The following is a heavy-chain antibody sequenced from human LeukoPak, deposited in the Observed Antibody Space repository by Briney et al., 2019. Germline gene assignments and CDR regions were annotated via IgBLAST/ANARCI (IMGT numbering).Heavy chain of an antibody. D-gene: IGHD1-26*01. CDR3: ARVGRRLEDPQFIGNWFDS. Sequence: SQTLSLTCTVSGGSISSGADFWSWIRQHPGQGLEWIGYIHNSGITYFNPSLKSRVSMSVDTSKNQLSLRLSSVTAADTAVYYCARVGRRLEDPQFIGNWFDSWGQGTLVTVSS. CDR1: GGSISSGADF. V-gene: IGHV4-31*03. J-gene: IGHJ5*01. CDR2: IHNSGIT.